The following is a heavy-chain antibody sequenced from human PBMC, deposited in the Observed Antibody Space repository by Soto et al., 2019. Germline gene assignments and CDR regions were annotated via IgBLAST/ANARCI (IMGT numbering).Heavy chain of an antibody. Sequence: GGSLRLSCAASGFTFSSYAMHWVRQAPGKGLEWVAVISYDGSNKYYADSVKGRFTISRDNSKNTLYLQMNSLRAEDTAVYYCARKTYFDWLFDYWGQGTLVTVSS. V-gene: IGHV3-30-3*01. CDR3: ARKTYFDWLFDY. CDR1: GFTFSSYA. D-gene: IGHD3-9*01. CDR2: ISYDGSNK. J-gene: IGHJ4*02.